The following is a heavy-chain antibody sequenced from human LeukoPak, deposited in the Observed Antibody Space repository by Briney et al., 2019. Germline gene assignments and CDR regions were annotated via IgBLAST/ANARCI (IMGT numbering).Heavy chain of an antibody. CDR3: ARDYYGSGSYYNFAWFDP. CDR1: GFTFSNYD. CDR2: IYSGGST. D-gene: IGHD3-10*01. Sequence: PGGALRLSCAASGFTFSNYDMSWVRQAPGKGLEWVSVIYSGGSTYYADSVKGRFTISRDNSKNTLYLQMNSLRAEDTAVYYCARDYYGSGSYYNFAWFDPWGQGTLVTVSS. V-gene: IGHV3-66*01. J-gene: IGHJ5*02.